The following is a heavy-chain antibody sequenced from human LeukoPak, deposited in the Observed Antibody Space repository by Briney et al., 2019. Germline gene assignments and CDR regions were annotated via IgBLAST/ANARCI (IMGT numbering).Heavy chain of an antibody. Sequence: PETLSLTCAVSGGSFSGYYWSWIRQPPGKGLEWIGEINHSGSTTYNTSSKRRVATSAATSKNQFSLKLSSVTAADTAVHYCARTRGCRGASCYSRPFDYWGQGTLVTVSS. J-gene: IGHJ4*02. CDR1: GGSFSGYY. CDR3: ARTRGCRGASCYSRPFDY. V-gene: IGHV4-34*01. D-gene: IGHD2-15*01. CDR2: INHSGST.